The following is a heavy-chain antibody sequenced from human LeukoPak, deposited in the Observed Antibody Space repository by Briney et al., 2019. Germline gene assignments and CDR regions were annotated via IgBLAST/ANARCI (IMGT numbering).Heavy chain of an antibody. D-gene: IGHD1-7*01. CDR2: IYVSGST. Sequence: SETLSLTCTASGGSITTYYWSWIRQPAGKGLEWIGRIYVSGSTTYNPSLESRVTMSLDTSKNQISLKVSSVTAADTAVYYCARDSGTTGEVKFDPWGQGTLVTVSS. CDR1: GGSITTYY. V-gene: IGHV4-4*07. CDR3: ARDSGTTGEVKFDP. J-gene: IGHJ5*02.